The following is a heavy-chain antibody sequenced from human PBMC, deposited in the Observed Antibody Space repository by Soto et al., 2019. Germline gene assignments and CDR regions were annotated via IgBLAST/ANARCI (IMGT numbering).Heavy chain of an antibody. V-gene: IGHV4-59*08. J-gene: IGHJ6*03. CDR3: ATVRPRKACSSGVSYPVAGSSYMDV. D-gene: IGHD2-21*02. Sequence: QVQLHESGPGLVKPSETLSLTCTVSVGSFNDYYWSWIRQPPGQGLEWVGYTHYSAGAIYSPSLKRRVITSVVTSKNQLALPLNSVTAAATAVYYCATVRPRKACSSGVSYPVAGSSYMDVWGKGTGVT. CDR2: THYSAGA. CDR1: VGSFNDYY.